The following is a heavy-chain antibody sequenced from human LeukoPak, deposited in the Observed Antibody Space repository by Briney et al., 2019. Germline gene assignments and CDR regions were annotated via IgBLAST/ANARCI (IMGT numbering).Heavy chain of an antibody. V-gene: IGHV3-74*01. CDR3: ATCGVVS. CDR1: GFTFISYW. J-gene: IGHJ3*01. D-gene: IGHD2-21*01. CDR2: IDGDGSST. Sequence: GSLRLSCAASGFTFISYWMHWVRQPPGKGLVWVSRIDGDGSSTTYADSVKGRFTISRDNAKNMLYLQMNSLRAEDTAVYYCATCGVVSWGQGTMVTVSS.